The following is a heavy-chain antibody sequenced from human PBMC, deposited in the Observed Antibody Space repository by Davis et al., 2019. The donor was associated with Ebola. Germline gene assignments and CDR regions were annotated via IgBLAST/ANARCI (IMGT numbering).Heavy chain of an antibody. J-gene: IGHJ4*01. V-gene: IGHV3-53*05. D-gene: IGHD6-19*01. CDR3: ATTQWLEEFDN. CDR2: FHDQSP. Sequence: GGSLRLSCTASGFTVRSNHMSWVRQAPGKGPEPVSVFHDQSPAYADAVRGRFIISRDKSNNTRYLEMSSLRFDDAAVYYWATTQWLEEFDNWSHGTLVTVSS. CDR1: GFTVRSNH.